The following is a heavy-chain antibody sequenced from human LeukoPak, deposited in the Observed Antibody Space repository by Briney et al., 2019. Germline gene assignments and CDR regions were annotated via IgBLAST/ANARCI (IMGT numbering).Heavy chain of an antibody. CDR3: ARAGYGDYYGEYFQH. Sequence: SETLSLTCAVSGGSISSSNWWSWVRQPPGKGLEWIGEIYHGGSTNYNPSLKSRVTISVDKSKNQFSLKLSSVTAADTAVYYCARAGYGDYYGEYFQHWGQGTLVTVSS. CDR1: GGSISSSNW. J-gene: IGHJ1*01. V-gene: IGHV4-4*02. CDR2: IYHGGST. D-gene: IGHD4-17*01.